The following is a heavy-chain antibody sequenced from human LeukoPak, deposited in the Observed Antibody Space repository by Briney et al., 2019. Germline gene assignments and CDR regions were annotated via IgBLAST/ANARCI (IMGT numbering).Heavy chain of an antibody. CDR3: AKDRRSSGWNAAPGY. CDR1: GFTFSSYG. CDR2: IRYDGSKQ. V-gene: IGHV3-30*02. D-gene: IGHD6-19*01. J-gene: IGHJ4*02. Sequence: GGSLRLSCAVSGFTFSSYGMHWVRQAPGKGLEWVAFIRYDGSKQYYADSVKGRFTISRDNSKNTLFLQMNSLRGEDTAVYYCAKDRRSSGWNAAPGYWGQGTLVTVSS.